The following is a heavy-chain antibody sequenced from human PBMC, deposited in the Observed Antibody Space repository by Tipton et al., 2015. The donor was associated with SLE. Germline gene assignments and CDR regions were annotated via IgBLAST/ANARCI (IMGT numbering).Heavy chain of an antibody. J-gene: IGHJ3*02. V-gene: IGHV4-34*01. Sequence: TLSLTCAVYGGSFSGYYWSWIRQPPGKGMEWIGEINHSGSTNYNPSLKSRVTISVDTSKNQFSLKLSSVTPADTAVYYCARDPGYCSGGSCSDAFDIWGQGTMVTVSS. CDR2: INHSGST. CDR1: GGSFSGYY. D-gene: IGHD2-15*01. CDR3: ARDPGYCSGGSCSDAFDI.